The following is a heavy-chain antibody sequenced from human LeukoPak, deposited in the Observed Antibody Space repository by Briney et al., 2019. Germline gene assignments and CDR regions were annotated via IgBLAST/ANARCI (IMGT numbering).Heavy chain of an antibody. V-gene: IGHV4-59*08. CDR3: ARHVSGDYAWLDV. CDR1: GGSISRYY. D-gene: IGHD4-17*01. CDR2: IDFSGST. Sequence: SETLSLTCTVAGGSISRYYWSWIRQPPGKGREWIGYIDFSGSTNYNPSLKTRVTISEDTSKTQFSLKLSSVPAADTAVYYCARHVSGDYAWLDVWGRGSTVTVSS. J-gene: IGHJ6*02.